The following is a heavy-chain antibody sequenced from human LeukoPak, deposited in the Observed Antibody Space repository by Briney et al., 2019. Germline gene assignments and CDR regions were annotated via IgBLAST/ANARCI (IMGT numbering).Heavy chain of an antibody. J-gene: IGHJ5*01. CDR3: ARASGSFWWLDS. CDR2: INPISGDT. V-gene: IGHV1-2*02. CDR1: GYIFTAYY. D-gene: IGHD1-26*01. Sequence: ASVKVSCKASGYIFTAYYMHWVRQAPGQGLEWMGWINPISGDTKYAQKFLGRVTMTRDTSINTAYMELSSLISDDTAVYYCARASGSFWWLDSWGQGTLVTVSS.